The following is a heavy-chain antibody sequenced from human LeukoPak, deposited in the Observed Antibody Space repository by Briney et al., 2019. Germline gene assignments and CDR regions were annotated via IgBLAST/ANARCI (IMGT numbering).Heavy chain of an antibody. Sequence: SETLSLTCTVSGGSISSYYWSWIRQPPGKGPEWIGYIYYSGSTNYNPSLKSRVTISVDTSKNQFSLKLSSVTAADTAVYYCARAPRNYDFFPTRGMDVWGKGTTVTVSP. D-gene: IGHD3-3*01. J-gene: IGHJ6*04. CDR1: GGSISSYY. CDR2: IYYSGST. V-gene: IGHV4-59*01. CDR3: ARAPRNYDFFPTRGMDV.